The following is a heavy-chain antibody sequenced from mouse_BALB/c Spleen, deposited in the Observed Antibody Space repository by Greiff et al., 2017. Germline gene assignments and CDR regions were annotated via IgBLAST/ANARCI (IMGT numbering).Heavy chain of an antibody. CDR3: ARRGRYDGGAWFAY. Sequence: EVQVVESGGDLVKPGGSLKLSCAASGFTFSSYGMSWVRQTPDKRLEWVATISSGGSYTYYPDSVKGRFTISRDNAKNTLYLQMSSLKSEDTAMYYCARRGRYDGGAWFAYWGQGTLVTVSA. J-gene: IGHJ3*01. D-gene: IGHD2-14*01. CDR2: ISSGGSYT. CDR1: GFTFSSYG. V-gene: IGHV5-6*01.